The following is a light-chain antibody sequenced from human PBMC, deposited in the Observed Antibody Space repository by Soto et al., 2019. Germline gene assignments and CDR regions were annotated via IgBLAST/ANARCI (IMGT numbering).Light chain of an antibody. CDR1: QTIRTR. V-gene: IGKV1-5*01. CDR3: QQYNSYSWT. CDR2: DAS. Sequence: DIQMTQSPSPLSASVGDRVTITCRASQTIRTRLAWYQQKPGKAPKLLIYDASTLESGVPSRFSGSGSETDFTLTISSLQADDFAIYYCQQYNSYSWTFGQGTKVEMK. J-gene: IGKJ1*01.